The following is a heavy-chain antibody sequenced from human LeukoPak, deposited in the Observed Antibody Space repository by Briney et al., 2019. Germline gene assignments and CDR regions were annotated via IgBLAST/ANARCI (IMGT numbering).Heavy chain of an antibody. CDR1: GGTFSSYA. CDR2: IIPILGIA. V-gene: IGHV1-69*04. CDR3: ARIRSGSSKSYDY. Sequence: SVKVSCKASGGTFSSYAISWVRQAPGQGLEWLGRIIPILGIANYAQKFQGRVTITADKSTSTAYMKLSSLGSEDTAVYYCARIRSGSSKSYDYWGQGTLVTVSS. D-gene: IGHD3-10*01. J-gene: IGHJ4*02.